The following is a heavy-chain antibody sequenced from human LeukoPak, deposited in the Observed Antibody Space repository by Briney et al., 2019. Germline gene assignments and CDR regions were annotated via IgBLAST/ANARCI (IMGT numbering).Heavy chain of an antibody. Sequence: PGGSLRLSCAASGFTLSSYGMHWVRQAPGKGLEWVAVISYDGSNKYYADSVKGRFTISRDNSKNTLYLQMNSLRTEDTAVYYCAKDRDWYYFDYWGQGTLVTVSS. V-gene: IGHV3-30*18. D-gene: IGHD5-24*01. J-gene: IGHJ4*02. CDR3: AKDRDWYYFDY. CDR2: ISYDGSNK. CDR1: GFTLSSYG.